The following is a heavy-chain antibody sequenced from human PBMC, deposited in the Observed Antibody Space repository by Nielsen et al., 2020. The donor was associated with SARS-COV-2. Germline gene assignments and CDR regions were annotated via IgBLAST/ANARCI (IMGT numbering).Heavy chain of an antibody. J-gene: IGHJ3*02. V-gene: IGHV4-31*02. CDR2: IYYSGST. Sequence: WIRQPPGKGLEWIGYIYYSGSTYYNPSLKSRVTISVDTSKNQFSLKLSSVTAADTAVYYCARSPPSTADWPVLGGFYAFDIWGQGTMVTVSS. CDR3: ARSPPSTADWPVLGGFYAFDI. D-gene: IGHD3-9*01.